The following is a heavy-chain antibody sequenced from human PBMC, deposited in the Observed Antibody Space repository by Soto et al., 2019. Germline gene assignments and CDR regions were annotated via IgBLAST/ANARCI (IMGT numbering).Heavy chain of an antibody. D-gene: IGHD4-17*01. V-gene: IGHV3-30-3*01. CDR1: GCTFTGYV. J-gene: IGHJ4*01. Sequence: SCKASGCTFTGYVMHWVRQAPGKGLEWVAVISYDGSNKYYADAVKGRFTISRDNSKNTLDLQMNSLRAEDTAVYYCASAPYGGISVRDYWG. CDR2: ISYDGSNK. CDR3: ASAPYGGISVRDY.